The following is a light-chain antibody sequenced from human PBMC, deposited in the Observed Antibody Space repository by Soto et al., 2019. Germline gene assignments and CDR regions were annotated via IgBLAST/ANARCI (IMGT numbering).Light chain of an antibody. CDR2: DVS. V-gene: IGKV3-20*01. CDR3: QHYGGSPRT. Sequence: EVVLTQSPATLSLSPGEGATLSCRASESVGSPNLAWYQQKPGQAPRLLFYDVSRGATGVPDRFSGSGSGADFTLTISRLEPEDFAVYYCQHYGGSPRTFGPGTKVDIK. CDR1: ESVGSPN. J-gene: IGKJ3*01.